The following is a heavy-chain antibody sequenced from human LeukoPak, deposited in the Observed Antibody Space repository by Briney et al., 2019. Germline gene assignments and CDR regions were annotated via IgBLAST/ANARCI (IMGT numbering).Heavy chain of an antibody. Sequence: GGSLRLSCAASGFTFSSYSMNWVRQAPGKGLEWVSSISSSSSYIYYADSVKGRFTISRDNAQNSLSLQMNSLGAEDTAVYYCVRYGVAYGMDVWGQGTTVTVS. CDR1: GFTFSSYS. D-gene: IGHD2-15*01. V-gene: IGHV3-21*01. CDR2: ISSSSSYI. CDR3: VRYGVAYGMDV. J-gene: IGHJ6*02.